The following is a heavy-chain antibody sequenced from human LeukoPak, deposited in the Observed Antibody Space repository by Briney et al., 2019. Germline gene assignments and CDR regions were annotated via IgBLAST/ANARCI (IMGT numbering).Heavy chain of an antibody. CDR2: IRYDGSRQ. Sequence: GGSLRLSCTASGITFRIHGMFWVRQAPGKGLEWVASIRYDGSRQFYADSVKGRFTISRDNSRNTVDVQMDSLRSEDSALYYCAKGGQYDSDSFFDFWGQGTLVTVSS. D-gene: IGHD3-22*01. V-gene: IGHV3-30*02. CDR1: GITFRIHG. J-gene: IGHJ4*02. CDR3: AKGGQYDSDSFFDF.